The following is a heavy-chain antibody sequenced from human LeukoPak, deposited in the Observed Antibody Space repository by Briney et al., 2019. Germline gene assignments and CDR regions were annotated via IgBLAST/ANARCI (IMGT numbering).Heavy chain of an antibody. CDR2: INPNSGGT. CDR3: ARLNPYYDFWSGYNSYYYGMDV. J-gene: IGHJ6*02. CDR1: GYTFTGYY. Sequence: ASVKVPCKASGYTFTGYYMHWVRQAPGQGLEWMGWINPNSGGTNYAQKFQGRVAMTRDTSISTAYMELSRLRSDDTAVYYCARLNPYYDFWSGYNSYYYGMDVWGQGTTVTVSS. V-gene: IGHV1-2*02. D-gene: IGHD3-3*01.